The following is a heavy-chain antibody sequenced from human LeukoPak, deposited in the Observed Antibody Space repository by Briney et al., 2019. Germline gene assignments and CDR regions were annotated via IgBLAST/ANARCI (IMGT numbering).Heavy chain of an antibody. CDR1: GGCISSSNYY. CDR2: IYYSGRT. V-gene: IGHV4-39*01. D-gene: IGHD5-18*01. Sequence: SETLSLTCTVSGGCISSSNYYWGWIRQPPGKGLEWIGSIYYSGRTDYNPSLKSRVTISVDTSKNQFSLKLNSVTAADTAVYYCARPDQRGYAYGYSAFDIWGQGTMVTVSS. CDR3: ARPDQRGYAYGYSAFDI. J-gene: IGHJ3*02.